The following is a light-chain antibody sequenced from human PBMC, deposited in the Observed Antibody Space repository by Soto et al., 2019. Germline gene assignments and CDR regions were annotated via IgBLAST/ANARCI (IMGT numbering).Light chain of an antibody. CDR2: KAS. CDR3: QQYNAFALT. CDR1: QSISTW. J-gene: IGKJ4*01. Sequence: DIQMTQSPSTLSASVGDRVTITCRASQSISTWLAWYQQKPGKAPKLLIYKASSLESGVPSRFSGSGSGTEFTLTISSLQPDDFATYYCQQYNAFALTFGGGTKVEIK. V-gene: IGKV1-5*03.